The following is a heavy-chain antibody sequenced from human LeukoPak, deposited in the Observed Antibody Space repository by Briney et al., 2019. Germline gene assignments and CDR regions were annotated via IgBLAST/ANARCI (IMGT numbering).Heavy chain of an antibody. V-gene: IGHV3-23*01. J-gene: IGHJ6*02. CDR2: ISGSGGST. CDR3: AKGGSGDEQWLVRDYYYGMDV. Sequence: GGSLRLSCAASGFTFSSYAMSWVRQAPGKGLEWVSAISGSGGSTYYADSVKGRFTISRDNSKNTLCLQMNSPRAEDTAVYYCAKGGSGDEQWLVRDYYYGMDVWGQGTTVTVSS. CDR1: GFTFSSYA. D-gene: IGHD6-19*01.